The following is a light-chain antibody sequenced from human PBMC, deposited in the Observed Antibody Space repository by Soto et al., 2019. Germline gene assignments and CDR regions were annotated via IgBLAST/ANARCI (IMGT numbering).Light chain of an antibody. CDR2: DAS. J-gene: IGKJ5*01. V-gene: IGKV3-11*01. CDR1: QSVSSY. CDR3: QQRSNWPAIT. Sequence: DIVLTQSPATLSLSPGERATLSCRASQSVSSYLAWYQQKPGQAPRLLIYDASNRATGIPARFSGSGSGTDFTLTISSLEHADYAVYYCQQRSNWPAITFGQGTRLEIK.